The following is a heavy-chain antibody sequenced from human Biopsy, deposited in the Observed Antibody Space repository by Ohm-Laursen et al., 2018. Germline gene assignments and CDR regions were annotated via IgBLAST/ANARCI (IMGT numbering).Heavy chain of an antibody. J-gene: IGHJ4*02. D-gene: IGHD1-20*01. Sequence: SLRLSCTASGFSFSTSGMHWVRQAPGKGLEWVAVISDDGRYKYYVDSVKGRFIISRDNSKNTLFLQMNNLRADDTAVFYCAKDLRNNNWAIEEWGQGTLVTVSS. CDR2: ISDDGRYK. CDR3: AKDLRNNNWAIEE. CDR1: GFSFSTSG. V-gene: IGHV3-30*18.